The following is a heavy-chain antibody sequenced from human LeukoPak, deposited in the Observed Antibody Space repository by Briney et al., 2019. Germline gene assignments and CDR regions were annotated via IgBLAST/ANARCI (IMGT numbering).Heavy chain of an antibody. CDR1: GGSISSYY. CDR3: ARAEFGELLLSWLDP. CDR2: IYYSGST. V-gene: IGHV4-59*08. Sequence: PSETQSLTCTVSGGSISSYYWSWIRQPPGKGLEWIGYIYYSGSTNYNPSLKSRVTISVDTSKNQFSLKLSSVTAADTAVYYCARAEFGELLLSWLDPWGQGTLVTVSS. D-gene: IGHD3-10*01. J-gene: IGHJ5*02.